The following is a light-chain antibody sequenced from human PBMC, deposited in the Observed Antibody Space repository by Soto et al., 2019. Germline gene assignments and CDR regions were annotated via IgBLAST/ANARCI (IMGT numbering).Light chain of an antibody. Sequence: QSVLTQPASVSGSPGQSITISCTGTSSDVGSHNLVSWYQQHPGKAPKLMIYEGSKRPSGISNRFSGSKSGNTASLTISGLQAEDEADYYCCSYAGSNNLVFGGGTKLTVL. V-gene: IGLV2-23*01. CDR3: CSYAGSNNLV. J-gene: IGLJ2*01. CDR2: EGS. CDR1: SSDVGSHNL.